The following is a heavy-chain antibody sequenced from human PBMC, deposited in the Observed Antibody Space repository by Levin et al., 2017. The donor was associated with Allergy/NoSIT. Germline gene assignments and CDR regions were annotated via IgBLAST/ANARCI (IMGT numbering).Heavy chain of an antibody. V-gene: IGHV3-23*01. CDR3: AKDRPRDYDFWSGFNWFDP. D-gene: IGHD3-3*01. J-gene: IGHJ5*02. CDR1: GFTFSSYA. CDR2: ISGSGGST. Sequence: PSETLSLTCAASGFTFSSYAMSWVRQAPGKGLEWVSAISGSGGSTYYADSVKGRFTISRDNSKNTLYLQMNSLRAEDTAVYYCAKDRPRDYDFWSGFNWFDPWGQGTLVTVSS.